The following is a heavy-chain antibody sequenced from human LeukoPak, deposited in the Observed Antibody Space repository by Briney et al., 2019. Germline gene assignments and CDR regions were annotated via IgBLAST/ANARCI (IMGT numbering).Heavy chain of an antibody. J-gene: IGHJ4*02. Sequence: GSLRLSCAASGFAASGFTFSTFGMHWVRQAPGKGLEWVAFIRYDGSNKYYADSVKGRFTISRDDSKNTLYLQMSSLRAEDTAAYYCAKGYYFDILSGYSSLDSWGQGTLVTVSS. CDR1: GFTFSTFG. CDR2: IRYDGSNK. V-gene: IGHV3-30*02. D-gene: IGHD3-9*01. CDR3: AKGYYFDILSGYSSLDS.